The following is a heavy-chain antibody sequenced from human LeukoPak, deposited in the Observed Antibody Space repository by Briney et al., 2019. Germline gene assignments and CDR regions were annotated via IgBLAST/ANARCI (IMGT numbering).Heavy chain of an antibody. CDR2: ISPSGTDI. D-gene: IGHD5-24*01. V-gene: IGHV3-11*01. CDR1: GFTVSSNY. J-gene: IGHJ4*02. CDR3: VKDDGWVQYAN. Sequence: GGSLRLSCAASGFTVSSNYMSWVRQAPGKGLESLSYISPSGTDISYADSVKGRFTISRDNAKNSLYLQMNSLSAEDAAVYYCVKDDGWVQYANWGQGTLVTVSS.